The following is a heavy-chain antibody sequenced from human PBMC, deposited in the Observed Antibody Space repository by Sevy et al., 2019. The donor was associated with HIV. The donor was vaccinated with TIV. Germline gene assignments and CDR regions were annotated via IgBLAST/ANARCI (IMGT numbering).Heavy chain of an antibody. D-gene: IGHD3-22*01. CDR2: TNPNSGGT. J-gene: IGHJ4*02. Sequence: ASVKVSCKASGYTFTGYYMHWVRQAPGQGLEWMGWTNPNSGGTNYAQKFQGRVTMTRDTSISTAYMELSRLRSDDTAVYYCARVSSTPYYDSSGYDYWGQGTLVTVSS. CDR3: ARVSSTPYYDSSGYDY. V-gene: IGHV1-2*02. CDR1: GYTFTGYY.